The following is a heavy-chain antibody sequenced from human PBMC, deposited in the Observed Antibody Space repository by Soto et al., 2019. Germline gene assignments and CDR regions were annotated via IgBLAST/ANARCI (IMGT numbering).Heavy chain of an antibody. CDR1: GGSISSYY. CDR3: ARQPTAMVAGGAFDI. CDR2: IYGSGST. Sequence: SETLSLTCTVSGGSISSYYWTWMRQPPGKGLEWIGYIYGSGSTNYNRSLKSRVTISVDTSKNQFSLRLSSVTAADTAAYYCARQPTAMVAGGAFDIWGQGTMVTVSS. D-gene: IGHD5-18*01. V-gene: IGHV4-59*08. J-gene: IGHJ3*02.